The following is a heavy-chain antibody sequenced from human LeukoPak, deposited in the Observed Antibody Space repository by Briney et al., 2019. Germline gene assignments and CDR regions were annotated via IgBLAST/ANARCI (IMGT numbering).Heavy chain of an antibody. J-gene: IGHJ4*02. CDR2: SSSLSGTI. D-gene: IGHD1-26*01. CDR3: ARDQGRGTSY. Sequence: SSSLSGTIYYADSVKGRFTISRDNAKNSLYLQMDSLRAEDTAVYYCARDQGRGTSYWGQGTLVTVSS. V-gene: IGHV3-48*01.